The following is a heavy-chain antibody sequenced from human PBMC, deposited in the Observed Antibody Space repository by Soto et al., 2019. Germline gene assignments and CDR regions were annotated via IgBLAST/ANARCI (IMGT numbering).Heavy chain of an antibody. CDR1: GGSISSDASF. J-gene: IGHJ4*02. V-gene: IGHV4-31*03. D-gene: IGHD3-3*01. Sequence: SETLSLTCTVSGGSISSDASFWSWIRQLPGKGPEWIAFISYSGTTSYNPSLRSRVTISVDTSKNQFSLKLSSVTAADTAVYYCARVFGVVRGSYYFDYWGQGTLDTVS. CDR3: ARVFGVVRGSYYFDY. CDR2: ISYSGTT.